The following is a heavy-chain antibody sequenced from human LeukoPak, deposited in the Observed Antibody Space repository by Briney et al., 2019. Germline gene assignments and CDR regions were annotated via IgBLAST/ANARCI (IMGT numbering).Heavy chain of an antibody. V-gene: IGHV3-30*18. CDR2: ISYDGSNK. CDR1: GFTFSDYD. J-gene: IGHJ4*02. D-gene: IGHD5-12*01. CDR3: AKPLRGYSGYDQYFDY. Sequence: GGSLRLSCAASGFTFSDYDMHWVRQAPGKGLEWVAVISYDGSNKYYADSVKGRFTISRDNSKNTLYLQMNSLRAEDTAGYYCAKPLRGYSGYDQYFDYWGQGTLVTVSS.